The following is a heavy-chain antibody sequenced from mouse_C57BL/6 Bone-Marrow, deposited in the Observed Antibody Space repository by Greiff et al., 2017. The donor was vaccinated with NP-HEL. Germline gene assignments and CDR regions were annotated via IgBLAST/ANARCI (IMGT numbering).Heavy chain of an antibody. J-gene: IGHJ2*01. CDR1: GYTFTSYW. V-gene: IGHV1-52*01. D-gene: IGHD2-2*01. CDR3: AREGTMVTTGGFDY. Sequence: QVQLQQPGAELVRPGSSVKLSCKASGYTFTSYWMHWVKQRPIHGLEWIGNIYPSDSETHYNQKFKDKATLTVDKSSSTAYMQLSSLTSEDSAVYYCAREGTMVTTGGFDYWGQGTTLTVSS. CDR2: IYPSDSET.